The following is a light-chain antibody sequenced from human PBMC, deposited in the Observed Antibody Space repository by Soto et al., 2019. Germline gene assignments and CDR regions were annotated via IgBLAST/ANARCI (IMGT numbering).Light chain of an antibody. Sequence: AIRMTQSPSSFSASTGDRVTITCRASQGISSYLAWYQQKPGKAPKLLIYAASTLQSGVPSRFSGSGSGTDFTFTISCLQSEDFATYYCQQYYSYPRTFGQGTKVEI. J-gene: IGKJ1*01. CDR2: AAS. V-gene: IGKV1-8*01. CDR1: QGISSY. CDR3: QQYYSYPRT.